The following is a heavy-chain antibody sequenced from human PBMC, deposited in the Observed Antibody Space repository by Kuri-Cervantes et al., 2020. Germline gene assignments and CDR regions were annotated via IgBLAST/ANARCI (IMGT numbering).Heavy chain of an antibody. D-gene: IGHD6-19*01. CDR2: IYYSGST. CDR3: AGVSIAVAGTEIDY. CDR1: GGSISSSSYY. V-gene: IGHV4-39*07. Sequence: SETLSLTCAVSGGSISSSSYYWGWIRQPPGKGLEWIGSIYYSGSTHYNPFLMSRVTISVDTSKNQFSLKLSSVTAADTAVYYCAGVSIAVAGTEIDYWGQGTLVTVSS. J-gene: IGHJ4*02.